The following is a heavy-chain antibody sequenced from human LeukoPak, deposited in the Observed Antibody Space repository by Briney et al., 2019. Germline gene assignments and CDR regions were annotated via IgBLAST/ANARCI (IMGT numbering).Heavy chain of an antibody. CDR1: GFTVSSNY. CDR2: IYSGGST. D-gene: IGHD3-3*01. CDR3: ARQYYDFWSGYRKGWFDP. Sequence: GGSLRLSCAASGFTVSSNYMSWVRQAPGKGLEWVSVIYSGGSTYYADPVKGRFTISRDNSKNTLYLQMNSLRAEDTAVYYCARQYYDFWSGYRKGWFDPWGQGTLVTVSS. J-gene: IGHJ5*02. V-gene: IGHV3-66*02.